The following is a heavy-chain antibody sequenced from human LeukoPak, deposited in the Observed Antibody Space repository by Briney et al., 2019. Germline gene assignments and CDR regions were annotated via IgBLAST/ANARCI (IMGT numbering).Heavy chain of an antibody. D-gene: IGHD2-2*02. CDR3: ARSSAKDIVVVPAAILRYYGMDV. CDR1: GYTFTSYG. CDR2: ISVYNANT. V-gene: IGHV1-18*01. J-gene: IGHJ6*02. Sequence: ASVKVSCKASGYTFTSYGISWVRQAPGQGLEWMGWISVYNANTNYAQKLQGRVTMTTDTSTSTAYMELRSLRSDDTAVYYCARSSAKDIVVVPAAILRYYGMDVWGQGTTVTVSS.